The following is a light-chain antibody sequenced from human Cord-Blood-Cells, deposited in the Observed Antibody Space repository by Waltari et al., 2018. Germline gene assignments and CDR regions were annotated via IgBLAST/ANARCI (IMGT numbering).Light chain of an antibody. Sequence: EIVMSQSPAPLSVSPGETDTLSCRASQSVSSNLAWYQQKPGQAPRLPIYGASTRSTGIPARFSGSVSGKEFTLTISSLQSEDFAVYYCQQYNNWPPWTFGHGTKVEIK. CDR1: QSVSSN. V-gene: IGKV3D-15*01. CDR3: QQYNNWPPWT. J-gene: IGKJ1*01. CDR2: GAS.